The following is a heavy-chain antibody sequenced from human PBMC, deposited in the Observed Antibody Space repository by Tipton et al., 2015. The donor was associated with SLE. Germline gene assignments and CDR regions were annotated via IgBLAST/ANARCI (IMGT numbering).Heavy chain of an antibody. D-gene: IGHD6-25*01. V-gene: IGHV3-11*03. J-gene: IGHJ4*02. CDR3: ARARSGRLGGPVDY. CDR1: GFTFSDYY. CDR2: ISSSSSYT. Sequence: SLRLCCAASGFTFSDYYMSWIRQAPGKGLEWVSYISSSSSYTNYADSVKGRFTISRDNAKNSLYLQMNSLRAEDTAVYYCARARSGRLGGPVDYWGQGTLVTVSS.